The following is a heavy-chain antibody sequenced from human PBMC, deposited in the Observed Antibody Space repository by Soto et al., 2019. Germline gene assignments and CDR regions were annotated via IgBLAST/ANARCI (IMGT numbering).Heavy chain of an antibody. CDR1: GYTFTSYG. J-gene: IGHJ4*02. Sequence: ASVKVSCKASGYTFTSYGISWVRQAPGQGLEWMGWISAYNGNTNYAQKLQGRVTMTTDKSTSTAYMELSILRSEDTAVYYCVRDGYSGYDPRVNFDYWGQGTLVTVSS. V-gene: IGHV1-18*01. CDR2: ISAYNGNT. CDR3: VRDGYSGYDPRVNFDY. D-gene: IGHD5-12*01.